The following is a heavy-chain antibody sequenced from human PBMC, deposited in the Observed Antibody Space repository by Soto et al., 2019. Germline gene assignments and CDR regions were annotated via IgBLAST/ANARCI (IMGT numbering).Heavy chain of an antibody. CDR2: ISDSGSTI. V-gene: IGHV3-11*01. CDR1: GFTFSDYY. J-gene: IGHJ4*02. D-gene: IGHD2-15*01. CDR3: AGVSSDIVVVEAAIMDH. Sequence: GMSMRLSCVASGFTFSDYYMTWFRQAPGKGLEWGSYISDSGSTIYYADSVKGRFTISRDNAKNSLYLQMNSLRAEDTAGDYCAGVSSDIVVVEAAIMDHWGQGTPVTVDS.